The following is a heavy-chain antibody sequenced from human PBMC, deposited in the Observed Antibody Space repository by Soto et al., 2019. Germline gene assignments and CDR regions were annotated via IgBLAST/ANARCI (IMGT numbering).Heavy chain of an antibody. CDR3: ARHFSLEWEQNYGMDV. CDR2: IYPGDSDT. Sequence: GESLKISCKGSGYSFTSYWIGWVRQMPGKGLEWMGIIYPGDSDTRYSPSFQGQVTISADKSISTAYLQWSSLKASDTAMYYCARHFSLEWEQNYGMDVWGQGTTVTVSS. CDR1: GYSFTSYW. J-gene: IGHJ6*02. D-gene: IGHD1-26*01. V-gene: IGHV5-51*01.